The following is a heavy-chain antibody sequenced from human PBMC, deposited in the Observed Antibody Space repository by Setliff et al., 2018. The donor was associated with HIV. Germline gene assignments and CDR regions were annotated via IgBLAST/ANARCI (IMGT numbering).Heavy chain of an antibody. V-gene: IGHV1-2*02. CDR3: ARDLRDGFEEWFSTLDDGMDV. J-gene: IGHJ6*02. CDR2: INPHTGVT. Sequence: ASVKVSCKTSGHIFIRYYIFWVRQAPGQGLEWMGNINPHTGVTKYAEKFQGRVTMTRDTSINTIYMELSRLRSDDTAVYYCARDLRDGFEEWFSTLDDGMDVWGQGTMVTVS. CDR1: GHIFIRYY. D-gene: IGHD3-3*01.